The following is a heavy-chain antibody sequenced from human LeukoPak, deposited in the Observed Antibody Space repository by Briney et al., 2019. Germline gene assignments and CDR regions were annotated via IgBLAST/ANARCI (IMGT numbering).Heavy chain of an antibody. V-gene: IGHV4-59*11. CDR2: VFYSGST. J-gene: IGHJ3*02. Sequence: SETLSLTCTASGGSISSHYWSWIRQPPGKGLERIGYVFYSGSTNYNPSLKSRVSISVDTSKKQLSLKLSSVTAADTAVYYCARVVPKQQLVDAFDIWGQGTMVTVSS. D-gene: IGHD6-13*01. CDR3: ARVVPKQQLVDAFDI. CDR1: GGSISSHY.